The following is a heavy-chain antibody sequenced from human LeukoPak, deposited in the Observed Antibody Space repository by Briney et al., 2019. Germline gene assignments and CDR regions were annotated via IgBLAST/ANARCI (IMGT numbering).Heavy chain of an antibody. CDR3: RWYQLLYGTGGDYFDY. J-gene: IGHJ4*02. CDR1: GGTFSSYA. Sequence: GASGKVSCKASGGTFSSYAISWVRRAPGQGLEWMGGIIPIFGTANYAQKFQRRVTITTDESTSTAYMELSSLRSEDTAVYYCRWYQLLYGTGGDYFDYWGQGTLVTVSS. CDR2: IIPIFGTA. D-gene: IGHD2-2*02. V-gene: IGHV1-69*05.